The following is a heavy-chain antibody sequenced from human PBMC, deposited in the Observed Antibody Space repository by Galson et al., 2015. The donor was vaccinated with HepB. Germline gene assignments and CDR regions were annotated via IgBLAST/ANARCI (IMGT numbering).Heavy chain of an antibody. CDR3: ARGNTYYDFWSGYSYNWYDP. D-gene: IGHD3-3*01. Sequence: SVKVSCKASGYTFTSYDINWVRQATGQGLEWMGWMNPNSGNTGYAQKFQGRVTMTRNTSITTAYMEVSSLRSEDTAVYYCARGNTYYDFWSGYSYNWYDPWGQGTLVTVSS. V-gene: IGHV1-8*01. J-gene: IGHJ5*02. CDR2: MNPNSGNT. CDR1: GYTFTSYD.